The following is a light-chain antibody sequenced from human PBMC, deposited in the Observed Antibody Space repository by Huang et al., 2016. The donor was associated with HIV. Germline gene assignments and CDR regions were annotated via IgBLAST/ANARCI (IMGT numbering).Light chain of an antibody. Sequence: DIQMTQSPSSLSASVGDRVTITCRTSQSIATYLNWYQQKPGKAPKLLIYAASSVQSGVPSRFSGSGSGTDFTLTISSLQPEDFASYYCQESYNTPWTFGQGTKVEI. CDR1: QSIATY. CDR3: QESYNTPWT. V-gene: IGKV1-39*01. J-gene: IGKJ1*01. CDR2: AAS.